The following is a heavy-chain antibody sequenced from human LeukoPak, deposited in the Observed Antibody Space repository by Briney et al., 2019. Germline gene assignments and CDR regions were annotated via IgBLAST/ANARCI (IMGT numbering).Heavy chain of an antibody. CDR2: IYYSGST. Sequence: PSETLSLTCTVSGGSISSYYWSWIRQPPGKGLEWIGYIYYSGSTNYNPSLKSRFTISVNTSKNQFSLKLSSVTAADTAVYYCARGPYDFWSGRPSVMDVWGQGTTVTVSS. D-gene: IGHD3-3*01. CDR3: ARGPYDFWSGRPSVMDV. CDR1: GGSISSYY. V-gene: IGHV4-59*12. J-gene: IGHJ6*02.